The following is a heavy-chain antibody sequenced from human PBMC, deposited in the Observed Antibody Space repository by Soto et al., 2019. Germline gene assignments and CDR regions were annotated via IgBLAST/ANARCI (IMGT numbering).Heavy chain of an antibody. D-gene: IGHD6-19*01. CDR3: ARDFTDSSGPTLGMGV. J-gene: IGHJ6*02. Sequence: SETLSLTCTVSGGSISSGGYYWSWIRQHPGKGLDWIGYIYYSGSTYYNPSLKSRVTISVDTSKDQFSLKLSSVTAADTAVYYCARDFTDSSGPTLGMGVWGQGTTVTVSS. CDR2: IYYSGST. CDR1: GGSISSGGYY. V-gene: IGHV4-31*03.